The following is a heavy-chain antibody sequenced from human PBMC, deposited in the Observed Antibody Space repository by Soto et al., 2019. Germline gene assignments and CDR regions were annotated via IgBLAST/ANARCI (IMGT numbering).Heavy chain of an antibody. J-gene: IGHJ4*02. D-gene: IGHD6-13*01. CDR1: GYTFTSYG. CDR2: ISGSNGNT. Sequence: QVQLVQSGAEVKKPGASVKVSCKASGYTFTSYGWVRQAPGQGLEWMGWISGSNGNTNYAQKLQGRVTMTTDTSTSTAYMELRSLRSDDTAVYYCARVRAAPSSYYFDYWGQGTLVTVSS. CDR3: ARVRAAPSSYYFDY. V-gene: IGHV1-18*01.